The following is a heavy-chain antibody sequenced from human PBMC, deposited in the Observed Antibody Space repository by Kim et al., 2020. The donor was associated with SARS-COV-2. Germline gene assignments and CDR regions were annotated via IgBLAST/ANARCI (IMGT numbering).Heavy chain of an antibody. CDR3: VSPSHKAAGPPSDY. CDR1: GGSISSSSYY. J-gene: IGHJ4*02. V-gene: IGHV4-39*01. D-gene: IGHD6-13*01. Sequence: SETLSLTCTVSGGSISSSSYYWGWIRQPPGKGLEWIGSIYYSGSTYYNPSLKSRVTISVDTSKNQFSLKLSSVTAADTAVYYCVSPSHKAAGPPSDYWGQGTLVTVSS. CDR2: IYYSGST.